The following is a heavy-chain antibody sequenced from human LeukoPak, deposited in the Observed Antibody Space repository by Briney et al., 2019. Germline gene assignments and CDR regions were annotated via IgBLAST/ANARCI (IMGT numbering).Heavy chain of an antibody. CDR1: GFTFSSYS. CDR2: ISSSSSYI. CDR3: ARDPYCSSTSCYTGGY. V-gene: IGHV3-21*01. D-gene: IGHD2-2*02. Sequence: GGSLRLSCAASGFTFSSYSMNWVRQAPGKGLEWVSSISSSSSYIYYADSVKGRFTISRDNAKNSLYLQMNSLRAEDTAVYYCARDPYCSSTSCYTGGYWGQGTLVTVSS. J-gene: IGHJ4*02.